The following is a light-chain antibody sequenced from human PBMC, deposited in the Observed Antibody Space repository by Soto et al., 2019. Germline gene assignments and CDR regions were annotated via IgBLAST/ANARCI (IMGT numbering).Light chain of an antibody. J-gene: IGLJ1*01. Sequence: QSVLTQPRSVSGSPGQSVTISCTGTSSDVGGYKYVSWYQQHPGKAPKLMIYDGSKRPSGVPDRFSGSKSGNTASLTISGLQAEDEADYYCCSYAGSYVFGTGTKLTVL. CDR1: SSDVGGYKY. CDR3: CSYAGSYV. V-gene: IGLV2-11*01. CDR2: DGS.